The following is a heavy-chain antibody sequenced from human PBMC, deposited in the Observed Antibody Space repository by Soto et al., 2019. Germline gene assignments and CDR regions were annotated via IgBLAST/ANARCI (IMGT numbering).Heavy chain of an antibody. J-gene: IGHJ5*02. CDR3: GRDGTMTLRDWFDP. CDR2: IYATGTT. CDR1: GASISGFY. Sequence: QVQLQESGPGLVKPSETLSLTCTVSGASISGFYWSWIRKSAGKGLEWIGRIYATGTTDYNPSLKSRVMMSVANSKKQFSVTLGPVTAAETAVYYCGRDGTMTLRDWFDPLGQ. V-gene: IGHV4-4*07. D-gene: IGHD1-1*01.